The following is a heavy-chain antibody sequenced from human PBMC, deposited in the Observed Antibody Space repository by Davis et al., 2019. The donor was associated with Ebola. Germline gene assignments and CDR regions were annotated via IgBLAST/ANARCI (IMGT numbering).Heavy chain of an antibody. CDR3: AQQLGDYGGNALRY. CDR2: ISYDGSNK. D-gene: IGHD4-23*01. J-gene: IGHJ4*02. Sequence: SLKISCAASGFTFSAMHWVRQAPGKGLEWVAGISYDGSNKYYGDSVKGRFTISRDNSKNTLTLQMDSLRAEDTAVYYCAQQLGDYGGNALRYWGQGTLVTVSS. V-gene: IGHV3-30*03. CDR1: GFTFSA.